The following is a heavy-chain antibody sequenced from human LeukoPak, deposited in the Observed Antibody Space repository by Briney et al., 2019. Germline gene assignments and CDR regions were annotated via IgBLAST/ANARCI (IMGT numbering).Heavy chain of an antibody. CDR2: MNPNSGNT. CDR3: ARPRRTYYYDSDAFDI. J-gene: IGHJ3*02. Sequence: ASVKVSCKASGYTFTSYDINWVRLATGQGLEWMGWMNPNSGNTGYAQKFQGRVTMARNTSISTAYMELSSLRSEDTAVYYCARPRRTYYYDSDAFDIWGQGTMVTVSS. D-gene: IGHD3-22*01. CDR1: GYTFTSYD. V-gene: IGHV1-8*01.